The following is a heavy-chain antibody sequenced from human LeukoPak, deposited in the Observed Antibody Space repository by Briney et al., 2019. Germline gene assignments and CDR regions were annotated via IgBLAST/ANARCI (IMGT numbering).Heavy chain of an antibody. D-gene: IGHD3-22*01. J-gene: IGHJ4*02. V-gene: IGHV3-23*01. CDR3: ARQISSGCYSSFDY. CDR1: GFTFSSYT. Sequence: GGSLRLSCAASGFTFSSYTMAWVRQAPGKGLEWISDIDHTGDRTYYRDSVKGQFTISRDNSKNSLYLQMNSLRDEDTAVYYCARQISSGCYSSFDYWGQGTLVTVSS. CDR2: IDHTGDRT.